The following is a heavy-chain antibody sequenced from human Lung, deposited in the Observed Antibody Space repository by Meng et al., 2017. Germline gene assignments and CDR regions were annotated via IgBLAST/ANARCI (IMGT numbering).Heavy chain of an antibody. CDR2: INHSGST. CDR3: ARGPTTMAHDFDY. CDR1: GGSFSDYY. Sequence: QVALKQWGAGLFKPSETLSLPCVVSGGSFSDYYWSWIRQPPGKGLEWIGEINHSGSTNYNPSLESRATISVDTSQNNLSLKLSSVTAADSAVYYCARGPTTMAHDFDYWGQGTLVTVSS. V-gene: IGHV4-34*01. D-gene: IGHD4-11*01. J-gene: IGHJ4*02.